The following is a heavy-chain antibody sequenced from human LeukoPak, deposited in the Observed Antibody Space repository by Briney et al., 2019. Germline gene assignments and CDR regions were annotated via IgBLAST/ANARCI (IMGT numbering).Heavy chain of an antibody. V-gene: IGHV3-30*03. CDR1: GFTFSSYG. Sequence: GGSLRLSCAASGFTFSSYGMHWVRQAPGKGLEWVAVISYDGSNKYYADSVKGRFTISRDNSKNTLYLQMNSLRAEDTAVYYCGGNAYYYGMDVWGQGTTVTVSS. CDR3: GGNAYYYGMDV. CDR2: ISYDGSNK. J-gene: IGHJ6*02. D-gene: IGHD2-8*01.